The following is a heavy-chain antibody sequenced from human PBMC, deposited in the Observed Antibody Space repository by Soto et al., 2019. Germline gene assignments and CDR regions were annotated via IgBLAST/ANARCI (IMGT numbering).Heavy chain of an antibody. Sequence: GVLRLSCAASGFTFSSYEMNWVRQAPGKGLEWVSYISSSGSTIYYADSVKGRFTISRDNAKNSLYLQMNSLRAEDTAVYYCAINAAGYSSGWIYPLPFDYWGQGTLVTVSS. J-gene: IGHJ4*02. V-gene: IGHV3-48*03. D-gene: IGHD6-19*01. CDR2: ISSSGSTI. CDR3: AINAAGYSSGWIYPLPFDY. CDR1: GFTFSSYE.